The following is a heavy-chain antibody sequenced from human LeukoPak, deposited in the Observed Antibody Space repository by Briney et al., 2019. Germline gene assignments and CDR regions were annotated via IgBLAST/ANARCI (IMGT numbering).Heavy chain of an antibody. J-gene: IGHJ4*02. CDR3: ARVSGSGWHCDY. Sequence: PGGSLRLSCAPSGFTFSNYEMNWVRRSPGKGLEGVSFISSSGVLRYYADSVKDRLTISRDNAKNSLYLQLNSLRVEDTAVYYCARVSGSGWHCDYWGQGSLVTVPS. D-gene: IGHD6-19*01. V-gene: IGHV3-48*03. CDR1: GFTFSNYE. CDR2: ISSSGVLR.